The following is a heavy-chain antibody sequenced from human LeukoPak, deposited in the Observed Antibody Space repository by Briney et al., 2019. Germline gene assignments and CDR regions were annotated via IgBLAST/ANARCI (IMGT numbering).Heavy chain of an antibody. D-gene: IGHD1-26*01. J-gene: IGHJ6*02. V-gene: IGHV4-59*01. CDR1: DGSINSYY. CDR2: IYYNGNT. CDR3: ARGRSNYYGMDV. Sequence: SETLPLTCSVSDGSINSYYWNWIRRPPGKGLEWIGYIYYNGNTNYSPSLKSRVTMSVDTSKNLFSLKVSSAIAADTAVYYCARGRSNYYGMDVWGQGTTVTVSS.